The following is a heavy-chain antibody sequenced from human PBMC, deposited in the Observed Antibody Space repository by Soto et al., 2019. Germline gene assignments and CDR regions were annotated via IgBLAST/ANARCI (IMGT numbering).Heavy chain of an antibody. V-gene: IGHV3-53*01. D-gene: IGHD6-19*01. CDR1: GFTVSSNY. CDR3: ARDYYSSGWYLGY. Sequence: PGGSLRLSCAASGFTVSSNYMSWVRQAPGKGLEWVSVIYSGGSTYYADSVKGRFTISRDNSKNTLYLQMNSLRAEDTAVYYCARDYYSSGWYLGYWGQGTLVTVSS. J-gene: IGHJ4*02. CDR2: IYSGGST.